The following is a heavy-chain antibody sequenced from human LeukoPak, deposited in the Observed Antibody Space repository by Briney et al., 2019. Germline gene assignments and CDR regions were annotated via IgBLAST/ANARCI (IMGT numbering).Heavy chain of an antibody. CDR3: ARQYCSGGSCYSGRYYFDY. D-gene: IGHD2-15*01. V-gene: IGHV4-34*01. CDR1: GGSISGYY. CDR2: INHSGST. J-gene: IGHJ4*02. Sequence: SETLSLTCTVSGGSISGYYWSWIRQPPGKGLEWIGEINHSGSTNYNPSLKSRVTISVDTSKNQFSLKLSSVTAADTAVYYCARQYCSGGSCYSGRYYFDYWGQGTLVTVSS.